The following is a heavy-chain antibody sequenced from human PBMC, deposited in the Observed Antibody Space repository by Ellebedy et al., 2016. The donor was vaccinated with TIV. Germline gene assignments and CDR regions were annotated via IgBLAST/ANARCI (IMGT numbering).Heavy chain of an antibody. CDR3: ARESDSPFYFDY. V-gene: IGHV4-34*01. CDR1: GASSSGYY. Sequence: MPSETLSLTCAVYGASSSGYYWSWIPQPQGKGLEWIGEMHHSGSTNYIPSLKGRVTMSVDTSKNQFSLKMNSLTAADTAVYYCARESDSPFYFDYWGQGTLVTVSS. J-gene: IGHJ4*02. CDR2: MHHSGST.